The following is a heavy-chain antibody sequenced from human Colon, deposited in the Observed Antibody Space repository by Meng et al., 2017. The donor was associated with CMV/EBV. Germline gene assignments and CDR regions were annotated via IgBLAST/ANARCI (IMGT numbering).Heavy chain of an antibody. V-gene: IGHV3-74*01. CDR2: INSDGSSI. J-gene: IGHJ6*02. Sequence: GESLKISCAASGFIFNTYWMHWVRQAPGKGLVWVSRINSDGSSISYADSVKGRFTISRDNAKNTLYLEMNSLRAEDTALYYCAKDVGANFFYGLDVWGQGTTVTVSS. CDR1: GFIFNTYW. CDR3: AKDVGANFFYGLDV. D-gene: IGHD1-26*01.